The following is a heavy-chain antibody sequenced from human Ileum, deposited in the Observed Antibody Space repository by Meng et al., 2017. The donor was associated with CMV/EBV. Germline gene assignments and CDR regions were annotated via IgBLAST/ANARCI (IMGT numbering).Heavy chain of an antibody. CDR2: IYYTGST. Sequence: SETLSLTCSVSGDSVSRYYWTWIRQPPGKGLEWMGYIYYTGSTIYNPSLKSRVIMSVDTSKRQFSLRLTSVTVADTAVYYCARAGVTPYDASDIWGQGTKVTVSS. CDR1: GDSVSRYY. J-gene: IGHJ3*02. V-gene: IGHV4-59*02. D-gene: IGHD3-10*01. CDR3: ARAGVTPYDASDI.